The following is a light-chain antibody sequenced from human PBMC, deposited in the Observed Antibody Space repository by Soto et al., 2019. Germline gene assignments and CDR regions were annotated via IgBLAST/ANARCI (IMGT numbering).Light chain of an antibody. Sequence: DIQMTQSPSSLSASVGDRVTITCRASQNINNYLNWYQQKPGKAPKVLIYGSSSLQGGVPSRFSGSGSGTDFTLTISSLQPEDFATYYCQQTYSSMLTFGGGTKVEIK. CDR3: QQTYSSMLT. CDR2: GSS. V-gene: IGKV1-39*01. J-gene: IGKJ4*01. CDR1: QNINNY.